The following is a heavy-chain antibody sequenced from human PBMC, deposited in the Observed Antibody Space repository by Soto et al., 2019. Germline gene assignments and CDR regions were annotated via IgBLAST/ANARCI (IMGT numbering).Heavy chain of an antibody. J-gene: IGHJ3*02. CDR2: INAGNGNT. V-gene: IGHV1-3*01. D-gene: IGHD2-15*01. Sequence: GASVKVSCKASGYTFTSYAMHWVRQAPGQRLEWMGWINAGNGNTKYSQKFQGRVTITRDTSASTAYMELSSLRSEDTAVYYCAGGVVVVAATDSVPYPDDAFDIWGQGTMVTVSS. CDR3: AGGVVVVAATDSVPYPDDAFDI. CDR1: GYTFTSYA.